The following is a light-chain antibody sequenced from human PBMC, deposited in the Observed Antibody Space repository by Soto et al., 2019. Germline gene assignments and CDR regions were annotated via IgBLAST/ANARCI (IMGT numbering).Light chain of an antibody. CDR2: KPA. CDR1: QSISSW. Sequence: DIQMTQSPSTLSASVGDRVTITCRASQSISSWLAWYQQKPGKAPKLLIYKPASLESGVPSRFSCSGSGPEFTLTISSLQPDDFATYYGQQYNSSPTFGQGTKVEIK. V-gene: IGKV1-5*03. J-gene: IGKJ1*01. CDR3: QQYNSSPT.